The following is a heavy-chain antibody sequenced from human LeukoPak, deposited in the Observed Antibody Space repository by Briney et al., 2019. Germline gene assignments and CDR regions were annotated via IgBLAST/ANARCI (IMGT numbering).Heavy chain of an antibody. Sequence: PGGSLRLFCAASGFTFSSYAMSWVRQAPGKGLEWVSAISGSGGSTYYADSVKGRFTISRDNSKNTLYLQMNSLRAEDTAVYYCAKDVTLLTSPPFDPWGQGTLVTVSS. V-gene: IGHV3-23*01. CDR1: GFTFSSYA. CDR2: ISGSGGST. CDR3: AKDVTLLTSPPFDP. J-gene: IGHJ5*02. D-gene: IGHD2-15*01.